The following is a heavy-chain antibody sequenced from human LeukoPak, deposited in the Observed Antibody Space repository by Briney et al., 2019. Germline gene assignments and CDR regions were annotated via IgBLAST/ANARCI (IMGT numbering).Heavy chain of an antibody. CDR2: IYASGST. D-gene: IGHD4-11*01. CDR3: ARGPDYSHLVDY. J-gene: IGHJ4*02. V-gene: IGHV4-4*07. Sequence: SETLSLTCTVSGGSISSYYWSWIRQPAGKGLEWIGRIYASGSTNYNPSLKSRVTISVDKSKNQFSLKLSSVTAADTAVYYCARGPDYSHLVDYWGQGTLVTVSS. CDR1: GGSISSYY.